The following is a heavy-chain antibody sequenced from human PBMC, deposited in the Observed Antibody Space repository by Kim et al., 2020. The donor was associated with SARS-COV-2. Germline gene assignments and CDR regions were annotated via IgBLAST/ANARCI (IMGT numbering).Heavy chain of an antibody. J-gene: IGHJ4*02. D-gene: IGHD3-10*01. CDR2: IYYSGST. V-gene: IGHV4-59*08. CDR3: ARLSGYYGSGSGPDY. Sequence: SETLSLTCTVSGGSISSYYWSWIRQPPGKGLEWIGYIYYSGSTNYNPSLKSGVTISVDTSKNQFSLKLSSVTAADTAVYYCARLSGYYGSGSGPDYWGQGTLVTVSS. CDR1: GGSISSYY.